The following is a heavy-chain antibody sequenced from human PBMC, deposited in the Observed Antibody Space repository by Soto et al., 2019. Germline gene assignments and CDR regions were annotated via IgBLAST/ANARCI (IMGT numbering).Heavy chain of an antibody. D-gene: IGHD6-19*01. CDR2: ISGGGGNT. Sequence: DVQLLESGGGVVQSGGSLRLSCSASGFAFSDYSMHWVRQAPGKGPEWVSAISGGGGNTYYAGSVNGRFTISRENSRNTLYLQMHSLRDDDTALYYCAKETYGSGWTLDSWVQGTRATVSS. J-gene: IGHJ4*02. CDR3: AKETYGSGWTLDS. CDR1: GFAFSDYS. V-gene: IGHV3-23*01.